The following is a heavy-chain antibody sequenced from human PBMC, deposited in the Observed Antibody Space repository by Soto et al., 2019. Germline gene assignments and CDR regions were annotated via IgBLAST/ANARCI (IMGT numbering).Heavy chain of an antibody. CDR2: ISAKNANT. D-gene: IGHD2-8*01. J-gene: IGHJ6*02. CDR1: GYTFLSYG. V-gene: IGHV1-18*01. CDR3: ARVISESGVYDMDV. Sequence: ASVKVSCKAPGYTFLSYGISWVRQAPGQGLEWMGWISAKNANTKYAQKFQGRVTMTTDTSTNTAYIELRSLRSDDTAVYYCARVISESGVYDMDVWGQGTTVTVSS.